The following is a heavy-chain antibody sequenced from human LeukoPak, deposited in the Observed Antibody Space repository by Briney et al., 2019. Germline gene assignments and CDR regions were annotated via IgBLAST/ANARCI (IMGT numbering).Heavy chain of an antibody. CDR2: VSATGYTT. V-gene: IGHV3-23*01. J-gene: IGHJ4*02. CDR3: AKYSSSSWYYPYDY. CDR1: GFTFSSYG. D-gene: IGHD6-13*01. Sequence: GGSLRLSCVASGFTFSSYGMSWVRQAPGKGLEWVSYVSATGYTTSYADSVKGRFTISRDNAKNTVFLQMNSLRAEDTAVYYCAKYSSSSWYYPYDYWGQGTPVTVSS.